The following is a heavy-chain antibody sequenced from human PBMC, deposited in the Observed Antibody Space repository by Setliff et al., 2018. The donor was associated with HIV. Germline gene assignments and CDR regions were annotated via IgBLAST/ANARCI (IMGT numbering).Heavy chain of an antibody. CDR2: LYYSGST. CDR1: GDSIGRSSYY. Sequence: PSETLSLTCTVSGDSIGRSSYYWGWVRQPPGKGLEWIGSLYYSGSTYSNPSLKSRVTISVDTSKNQFSLKLESVAAADTAVYYCARHVNPYAPIGAFDIWGQGTMVTVSS. V-gene: IGHV4-39*01. J-gene: IGHJ3*02. D-gene: IGHD4-17*01. CDR3: ARHVNPYAPIGAFDI.